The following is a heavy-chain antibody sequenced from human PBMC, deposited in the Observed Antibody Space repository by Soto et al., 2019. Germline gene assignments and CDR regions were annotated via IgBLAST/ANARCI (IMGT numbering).Heavy chain of an antibody. CDR1: GGTFSSYA. Sequence: VASVKVSCKASGGTFSSYAISWVRQAPGQGLEWMGGIIPIFGTANYAQKFQGRVTITADESTSTAYMELSSLRSEDTAVYYCARLPPYGMDVWGQGTTVTVSS. J-gene: IGHJ6*02. CDR2: IIPIFGTA. V-gene: IGHV1-69*13. CDR3: ARLPPYGMDV.